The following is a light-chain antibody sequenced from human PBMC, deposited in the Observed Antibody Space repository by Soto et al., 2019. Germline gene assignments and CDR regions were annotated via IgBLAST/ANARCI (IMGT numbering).Light chain of an antibody. CDR3: QQYDYWPRT. Sequence: MVSISRATVSVYERECGTRWWRASQSISSSKLAWYQQNPGQAPRLLMYGASNRATGIPARFSGSGSGTEATLTFSLLQSEDCAVYSCQQYDYWPRTFCQGTKVDIK. CDR1: QSISSS. J-gene: IGKJ1*01. CDR2: GAS. V-gene: IGKV3-15*01.